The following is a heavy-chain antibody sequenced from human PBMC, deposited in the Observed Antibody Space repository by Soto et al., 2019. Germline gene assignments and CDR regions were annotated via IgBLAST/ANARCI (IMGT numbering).Heavy chain of an antibody. CDR3: ARHHGPTTSENWFDP. CDR1: GYTFFTYD. D-gene: IGHD5-12*01. J-gene: IGHJ5*02. Sequence: ASVKVSRTASGYTFFTYDISWVRQAPGQGLEWMGWISTYSGDTKYAQKFQGRVTMTTDTSTTTAYLELRSLRSDDTAVYYCARHHGPTTSENWFDPWGQGTLVTVSS. V-gene: IGHV1-18*01. CDR2: ISTYSGDT.